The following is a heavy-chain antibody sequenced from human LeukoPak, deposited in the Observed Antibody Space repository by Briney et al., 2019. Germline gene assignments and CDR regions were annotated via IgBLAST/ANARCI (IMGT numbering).Heavy chain of an antibody. V-gene: IGHV4-30-4*08. CDR3: ARDSGSYYGY. J-gene: IGHJ4*02. CDR2: IYYSGST. D-gene: IGHD1-26*01. Sequence: IPSETLSLTCTVSGGSISSGDYYWSWIRQTPGKGLEWIGYIYYSGSTYYNPSLKSRVTISVDTSKNQFSLKLSSVTVADTAVYYCARDSGSYYGYWGQGTLVTVSS. CDR1: GGSISSGDYY.